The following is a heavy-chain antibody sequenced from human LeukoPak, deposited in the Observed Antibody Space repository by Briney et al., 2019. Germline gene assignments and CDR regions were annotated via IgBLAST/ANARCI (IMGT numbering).Heavy chain of an antibody. CDR2: INRSGST. J-gene: IGHJ4*02. CDR1: GGSFSGYY. V-gene: IGHV4-34*01. Sequence: PSETLSLTCAVYGGSFSGYYWSWIRQPPGKGLEWIGEINRSGSTNYNPSLKSRVTISVDTSKNQFSLKLSSVTAADTAVYYCARSPTYYYGSGRPFDYWGQGTLVTVSS. CDR3: ARSPTYYYGSGRPFDY. D-gene: IGHD3-10*01.